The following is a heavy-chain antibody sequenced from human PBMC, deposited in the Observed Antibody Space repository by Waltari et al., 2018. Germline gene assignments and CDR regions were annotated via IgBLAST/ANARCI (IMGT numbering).Heavy chain of an antibody. Sequence: EVQLLESGGGLVQPGGSLRLSCAASGFTFSSYAMSWVRQAPGKGLEWVSVIYSGGSTYYADSVKGRFTISRDNSKNTLYLQMNSLRAEDTAVYYCAKEFHSSGLPGSDYWGQGTLVT. J-gene: IGHJ4*02. CDR3: AKEFHSSGLPGSDY. D-gene: IGHD3-22*01. CDR2: IYSGGST. V-gene: IGHV3-23*03. CDR1: GFTFSSYA.